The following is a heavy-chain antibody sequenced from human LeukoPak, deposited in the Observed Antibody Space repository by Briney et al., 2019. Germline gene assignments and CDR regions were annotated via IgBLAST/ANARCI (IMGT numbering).Heavy chain of an antibody. CDR2: INPSGGST. D-gene: IGHD6-13*01. CDR1: GYTFTSYY. Sequence: ASVKVSCKASGYTFTSYYMHWVRQAPGQGLEWMGIINPSGGSTSYAQKFQGRVTITADKSTSTAYMELSSLRSEDTAVYYCARVLNSSSWFGWFDPWGQGTLVTVSS. V-gene: IGHV1-46*01. CDR3: ARVLNSSSWFGWFDP. J-gene: IGHJ5*02.